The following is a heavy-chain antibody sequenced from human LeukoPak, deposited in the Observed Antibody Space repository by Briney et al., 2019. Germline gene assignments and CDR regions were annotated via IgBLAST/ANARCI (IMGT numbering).Heavy chain of an antibody. V-gene: IGHV3-23*01. D-gene: IGHD3-22*01. J-gene: IGHJ4*02. CDR3: ARSFSGYRDY. CDR1: GFTFSSYA. Sequence: GGSLRLSCAASGFTFSSYAMSWVRQAPGKGLEWVSGISGSGVSTYYADSVKGRFTISRDNAKNTVYLQMNSLRVEDTGVYYCARSFSGYRDYWGQGTQVSVSS. CDR2: ISGSGVST.